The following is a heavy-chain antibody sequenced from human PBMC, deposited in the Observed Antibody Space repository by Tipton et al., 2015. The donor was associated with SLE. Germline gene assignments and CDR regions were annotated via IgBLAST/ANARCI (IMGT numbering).Heavy chain of an antibody. CDR2: IYPGDSDT. V-gene: IGHV5-51*03. J-gene: IGHJ4*02. Sequence: QLVQSGAEVKKPGESLKISCKGSGYNFARYWIGWMRQMPGKGLECMGMIYPGDSDTRYYPSLQGQVTISADKSSSTAYLQWSSLQASDTAMYFCARVGSGSYNLFDSWGQGTLVTVSS. CDR1: GYNFARYW. CDR3: ARVGSGSYNLFDS. D-gene: IGHD3-10*01.